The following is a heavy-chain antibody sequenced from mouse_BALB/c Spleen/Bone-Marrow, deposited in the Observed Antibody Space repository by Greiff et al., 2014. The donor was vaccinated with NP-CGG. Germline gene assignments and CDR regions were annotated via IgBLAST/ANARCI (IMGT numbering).Heavy chain of an antibody. CDR1: GYTFTSYW. D-gene: IGHD2-4*01. J-gene: IGHJ4*01. CDR3: ARDGVITSYYAMDY. CDR2: IDPSDSET. V-gene: IGHV1-69*02. Sequence: QVQLQQSGAELVKPGAPVKLSCKASGYTFTSYWMNWVKQRPGRGLEWIGRIDPSDSETHYNQKFKDKVTLTVDKSSSTAYIQLSSLTSEDSAVYYCARDGVITSYYAMDYWGQGTSVTVSS.